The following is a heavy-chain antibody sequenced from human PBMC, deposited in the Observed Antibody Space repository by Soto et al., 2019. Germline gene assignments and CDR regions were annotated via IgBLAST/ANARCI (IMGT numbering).Heavy chain of an antibody. CDR3: PEDSGVTYYYGSGSLYYFDY. CDR1: GITFSHYA. D-gene: IGHD3-10*01. J-gene: IGHJ4*02. V-gene: IGHV3-23*01. Sequence: GGSLRLPCAVSGITFSHYAMNWVRQAPGKGLEWVSGLSGSARRPYNADSVKGRFTISRDNATTPLYLQMNSLRAEDTAVYSFPEDSGVTYYYGSGSLYYFDYWCQGTLVTV. CDR2: LSGSARRP.